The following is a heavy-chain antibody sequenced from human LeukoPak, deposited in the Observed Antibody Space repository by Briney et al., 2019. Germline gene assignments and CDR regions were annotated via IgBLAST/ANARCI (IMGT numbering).Heavy chain of an antibody. J-gene: IGHJ5*02. Sequence: GGSLRLSCAASGFTLATYSMSWVRQAPGKGLEWVSVIYSGGSTYYADSVKGRFTISRDNSKNTLYLQMNSLRGEDTAVYYCAGGPKKQLIWGRASNGFDPWGQGTLVTVSS. D-gene: IGHD6-13*01. CDR3: AGGPKKQLIWGRASNGFDP. CDR2: IYSGGST. CDR1: GFTLATYS. V-gene: IGHV3-66*01.